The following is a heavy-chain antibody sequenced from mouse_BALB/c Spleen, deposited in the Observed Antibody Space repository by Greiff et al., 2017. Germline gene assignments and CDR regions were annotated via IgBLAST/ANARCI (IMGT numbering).Heavy chain of an antibody. CDR2: INPGSGGT. V-gene: IGHV1-54*01. CDR3: ARSLYYGPFDY. CDR1: GYAFTNYL. D-gene: IGHD1-2*01. Sequence: QVQLQQSGAELVRPGTSVKVSCKASGYAFTNYLIEWVKQRPGQGLEWIGVINPGSGGTNYNEKFKGKATLTADKSSSTAYMQLSSLTSDDSAVYFCARSLYYGPFDYWGQGTTLTVSS. J-gene: IGHJ2*01.